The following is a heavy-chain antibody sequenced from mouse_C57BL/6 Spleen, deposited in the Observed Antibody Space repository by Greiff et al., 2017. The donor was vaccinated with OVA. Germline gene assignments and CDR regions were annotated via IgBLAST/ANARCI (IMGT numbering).Heavy chain of an antibody. J-gene: IGHJ3*01. V-gene: IGHV1-81*01. CDR3: AREDSNYRFAY. D-gene: IGHD2-5*01. CDR2: IYPRSGNT. Sequence: QVQLQQSGAELARPGASVKLSCKASGYTFTSYGISWVKQRTGQGLEWIGEIYPRSGNTSYHEKFKGKATLTADRSSRTAYMELRSLTSEVSAVYFCAREDSNYRFAYWGQGTLVTVSA. CDR1: GYTFTSYG.